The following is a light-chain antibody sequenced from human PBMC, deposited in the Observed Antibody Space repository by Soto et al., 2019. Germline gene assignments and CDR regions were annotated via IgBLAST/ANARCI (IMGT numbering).Light chain of an antibody. CDR1: QSVSSN. V-gene: IGKV3-15*01. Sequence: EIVMTQSPTTLSVSPGERATLSCRASQSVSSNIAWYKQKPSQAPRLLIYGASTRATGIPARFSGSVFGTEFTLTIIILLSEDFAVYYCQQYNNWPPTFGQGTQVDNK. CDR2: GAS. CDR3: QQYNNWPPT. J-gene: IGKJ1*01.